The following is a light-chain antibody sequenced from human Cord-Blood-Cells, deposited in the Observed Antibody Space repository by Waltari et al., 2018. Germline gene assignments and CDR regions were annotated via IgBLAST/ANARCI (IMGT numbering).Light chain of an antibody. Sequence: SYVLTQPPSVSVAPGKTARITCGGNNFGSKSVPWYQQKPGQAPVLVVYDDSDRPSGIPERFSGSNSGNTATLTISRVEAGDEADYYCQVWDSSSDHPVVFGGGTKLTVL. V-gene: IGLV3-21*03. CDR1: NFGSKS. CDR2: DDS. J-gene: IGLJ2*01. CDR3: QVWDSSSDHPVV.